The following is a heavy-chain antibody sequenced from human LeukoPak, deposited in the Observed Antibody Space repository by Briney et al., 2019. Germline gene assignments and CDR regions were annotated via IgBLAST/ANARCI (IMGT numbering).Heavy chain of an antibody. CDR2: IGSDSAT. CDR1: EFTFFNYA. V-gene: IGHV3-23*01. Sequence: QPGGSLRLSCEASEFTFFNYAMSWVRQAPGKGLQWVSGIGSDSATFYTDSVKGRFTISRDNSKNTVYLHIDSLGAEDTAVYYCAKCMSSTGVCLNFDYWGQGILVAVST. CDR3: AKCMSSTGVCLNFDY. D-gene: IGHD2-21*02. J-gene: IGHJ4*02.